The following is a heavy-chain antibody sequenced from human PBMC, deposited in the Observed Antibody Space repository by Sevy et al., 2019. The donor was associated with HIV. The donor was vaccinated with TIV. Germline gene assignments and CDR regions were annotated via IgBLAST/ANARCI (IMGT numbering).Heavy chain of an antibody. CDR1: GFTFSNYW. CDR3: ARGATYGGNAFVDS. D-gene: IGHD2-15*01. CDR2: VRQDGGDR. Sequence: GGSLRLSCTASGFTFSNYWMTWVRQAPGKGLEWVAYVRQDGGDRYYLDSVKGRFSISRDNAKNSLYLQMDSLRAEDTAVYYCARGATYGGNAFVDSWGQGTLVTVSS. V-gene: IGHV3-7*01. J-gene: IGHJ4*02.